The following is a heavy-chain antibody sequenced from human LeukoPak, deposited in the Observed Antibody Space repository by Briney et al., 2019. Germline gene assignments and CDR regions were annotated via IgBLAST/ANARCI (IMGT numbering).Heavy chain of an antibody. D-gene: IGHD3-10*01. J-gene: IGHJ3*02. CDR1: GGTLSSYA. V-gene: IGHV1-69*13. CDR2: IIPIFGTA. CDR3: ARDTANGEAFDI. Sequence: SVKVSCKASGGTLSSYAISWVRQAPGQGLEWMGGIIPIFGTANYAQKFQGRVTITADESTSTAYMELSSLRSEDTAVYYCARDTANGEAFDIWGQGTMVTVSS.